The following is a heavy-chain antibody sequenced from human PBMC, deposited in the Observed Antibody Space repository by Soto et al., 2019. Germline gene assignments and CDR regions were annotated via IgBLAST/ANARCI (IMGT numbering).Heavy chain of an antibody. CDR2: ISSSSSYI. J-gene: IGHJ6*02. D-gene: IGHD2-2*01. CDR3: ARDQDIVVVPAAPGYYYGMDV. Sequence: GGSLRLSCAASGFTFSSCSMNWVRQAPGKGLEWVSSISSSSSYIYYADSVKGRFTISRDNAKNSLYLQMNSLRAEDTAVYYCARDQDIVVVPAAPGYYYGMDVWGQGTTVTVSS. V-gene: IGHV3-21*01. CDR1: GFTFSSCS.